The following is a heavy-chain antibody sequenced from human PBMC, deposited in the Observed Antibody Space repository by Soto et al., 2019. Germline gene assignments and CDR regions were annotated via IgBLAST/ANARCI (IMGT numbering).Heavy chain of an antibody. Sequence: GGSLRLSCAASGFTFSSYWMHWVRQAPGKGLVWVSRINSDGSIINYADSVKGRFTISRDNSKNMMYLQMNSLRAEDTAVYYCAKNRGLQYYFDYWGQGT. CDR3: AKNRGLQYYFDY. J-gene: IGHJ4*02. CDR2: INSDGSII. CDR1: GFTFSSYW. V-gene: IGHV3-74*01.